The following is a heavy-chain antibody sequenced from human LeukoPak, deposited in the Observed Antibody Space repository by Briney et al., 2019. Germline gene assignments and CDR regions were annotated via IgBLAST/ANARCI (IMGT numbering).Heavy chain of an antibody. V-gene: IGHV3-30*18. J-gene: IGHJ4*02. Sequence: PGGSLRLSCSASGFTFSTYVMHWVRQAPGKGLEWVAVISYDGSNKYYADSVKGRFTISRDNSKNTLYLQMNSLRAEDTAVYYCAKDSGYSSWYLYYWGQGTLVTVSS. D-gene: IGHD6-13*01. CDR3: AKDSGYSSWYLYY. CDR2: ISYDGSNK. CDR1: GFTFSTYV.